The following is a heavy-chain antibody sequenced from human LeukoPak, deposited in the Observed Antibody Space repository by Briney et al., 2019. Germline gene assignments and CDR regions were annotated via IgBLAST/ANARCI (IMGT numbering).Heavy chain of an antibody. D-gene: IGHD3-22*01. CDR2: ISSSGSTM. V-gene: IGHV3-11*01. J-gene: IGHJ6*02. Sequence: PGGSLRLSCAASGFTFSDYYMSWIRQAPGKGLEWVSYISSSGSTMYYADSVKGRFTISRDNAKNSLYLQMNSLRAEDTAVYYCTCGYYEDYYYYYGMDVWGQGTTVTVSS. CDR3: TCGYYEDYYYYYGMDV. CDR1: GFTFSDYY.